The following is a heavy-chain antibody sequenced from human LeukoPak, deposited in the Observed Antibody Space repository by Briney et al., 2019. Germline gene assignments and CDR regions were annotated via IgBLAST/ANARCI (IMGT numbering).Heavy chain of an antibody. J-gene: IGHJ3*02. V-gene: IGHV4-59*12. Sequence: SETLSLTCNVSGGSIRGYYWSWIRQPPGKGLEWIGHIYSSGSTNYNPSLKSRVTMSVDTSKNQFSLKLSSVTAADTALYFCARGTYTMTTDAFHIWGQGTMVTVSS. D-gene: IGHD2-2*02. CDR1: GGSIRGYY. CDR2: IYSSGST. CDR3: ARGTYTMTTDAFHI.